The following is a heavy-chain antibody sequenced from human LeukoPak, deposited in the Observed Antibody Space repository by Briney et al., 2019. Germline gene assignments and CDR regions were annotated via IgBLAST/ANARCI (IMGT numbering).Heavy chain of an antibody. D-gene: IGHD2-15*01. CDR2: IRGSGGST. CDR3: AKGSGYCSGGSCYSEYYFDY. CDR1: GFTFSSYA. Sequence: GGSLRLSRAASGFTFSSYAMSWVRQAPGKGLEWVSGIRGSGGSTYYADSVKGRFTISRDNSKNTLYLQMNRQRAEDTAVYYCAKGSGYCSGGSCYSEYYFDYWGQGTLVTVSS. V-gene: IGHV3-23*01. J-gene: IGHJ4*02.